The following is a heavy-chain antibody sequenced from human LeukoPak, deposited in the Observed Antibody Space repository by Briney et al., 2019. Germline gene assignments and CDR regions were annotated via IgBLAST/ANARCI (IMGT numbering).Heavy chain of an antibody. Sequence: GGSLRLSCVASGFTFGKYWMSWVRQVPGKGLEWVANIKLDGSEKNYVDSVKGRFTVFRDNTKNSLYLQMNSLRAEDTAVFYCARDQYDTWSRRGNFDSWGQGTLVIVSS. J-gene: IGHJ4*02. CDR2: IKLDGSEK. CDR3: ARDQYDTWSRRGNFDS. V-gene: IGHV3-7*03. CDR1: GFTFGKYW. D-gene: IGHD3-3*01.